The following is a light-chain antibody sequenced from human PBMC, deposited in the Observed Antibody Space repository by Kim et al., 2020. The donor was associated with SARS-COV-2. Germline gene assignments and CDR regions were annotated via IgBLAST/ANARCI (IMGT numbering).Light chain of an antibody. CDR3: QQRSNWWT. CDR1: QSVSSY. CDR2: DAS. V-gene: IGKV3-11*01. J-gene: IGKJ1*01. Sequence: EIVLTQSPATLSLSPGERATLSCRASQSVSSYLAWYQQKPGQAPRLLIYDASNRATGIPARFSGSWSGTDFTLTISSLEPEDFAVYYCQQRSNWWTFGQGTKVDIK.